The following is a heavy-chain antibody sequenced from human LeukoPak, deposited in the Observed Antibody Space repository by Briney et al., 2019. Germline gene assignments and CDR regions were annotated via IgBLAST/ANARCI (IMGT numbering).Heavy chain of an antibody. CDR1: GGSFSGYY. D-gene: IGHD2-2*01. Sequence: SETLSLTCAVYGGSFSGYYWSWIRQPPGKGLEWIGEINHSGSTNYNPSLKSRVTISVDTSKNQFSLKLRSVTAADTAVYYCAGLGYCSSTSCMDVWGKGTTVTVSS. CDR3: AGLGYCSSTSCMDV. V-gene: IGHV4-34*01. J-gene: IGHJ6*03. CDR2: INHSGST.